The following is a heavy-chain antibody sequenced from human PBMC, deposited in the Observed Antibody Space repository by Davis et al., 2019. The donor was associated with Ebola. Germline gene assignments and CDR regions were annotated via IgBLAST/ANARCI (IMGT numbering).Heavy chain of an antibody. V-gene: IGHV1-2*04. CDR2: INPNSGGA. J-gene: IGHJ6*03. D-gene: IGHD2-2*01. CDR1: GYSFTGYY. Sequence: ASVKVSCKASGYSFTGYYIHWVRQAPGEGLEWMGRINPNSGGANYAQNFQDWVTMTRDTSISTAYMELSRLRSDDTAVYYCVIYQPYEYMDVWGKGTTVTVSS. CDR3: VIYQPYEYMDV.